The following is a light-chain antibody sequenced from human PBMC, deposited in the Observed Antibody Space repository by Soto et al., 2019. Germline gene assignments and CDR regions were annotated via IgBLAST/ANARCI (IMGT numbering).Light chain of an antibody. CDR2: GAS. J-gene: IGKJ1*01. V-gene: IGKV3-15*01. CDR1: QSVSSN. CDR3: QQYDSSPRT. Sequence: EIVMTQPPATLSVSPGERATLSCRASQSVSSNLAWYQQKPGQAPRLLIYGASTRATGIPARFSGSGSGTEFTLTISSLQSEDFAVYYCQQYDSSPRTFGQGTKVDIK.